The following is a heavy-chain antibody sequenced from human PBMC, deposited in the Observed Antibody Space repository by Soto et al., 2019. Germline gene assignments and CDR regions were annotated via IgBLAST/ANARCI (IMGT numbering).Heavy chain of an antibody. J-gene: IGHJ4*02. CDR1: GYTFTSYA. Sequence: GASVKVSCKASGYTFTSYAMHWVRQAPGQRLEWMGCINAGNGNTKYSQKFQGRVTFTRDRSASTAYMELSSLRSEDTAMYYCARGGMVSYIDSWGQGTLVTVSS. CDR2: INAGNGNT. D-gene: IGHD1-26*01. CDR3: ARGGMVSYIDS. V-gene: IGHV1-3*01.